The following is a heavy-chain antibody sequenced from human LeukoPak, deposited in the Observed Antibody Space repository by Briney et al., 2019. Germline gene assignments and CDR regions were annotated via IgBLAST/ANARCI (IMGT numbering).Heavy chain of an antibody. D-gene: IGHD3-10*02. CDR2: IKQDGSLK. V-gene: IGHV3-7*01. CDR1: GFTFSDYW. CDR3: ATEFNYVGAFDS. J-gene: IGHJ4*02. Sequence: GGSLRLSCAASGFTFSDYWMNWVRQAPGKGLEWVANIKQDGSLKQYVGSVKGRFTISRDNAKNSLYLQMNSLGTEDTAVYYCATEFNYVGAFDSWGQGTLVTVSS.